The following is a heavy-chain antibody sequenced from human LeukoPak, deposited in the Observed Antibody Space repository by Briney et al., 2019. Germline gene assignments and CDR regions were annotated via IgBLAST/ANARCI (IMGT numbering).Heavy chain of an antibody. CDR3: ATIKRGNIFGFFDF. D-gene: IGHD5-18*01. CDR2: VLDNVRT. V-gene: IGHV4-59*11. Sequence: SETLSLTCTVSGGCISSHYWSWVRQPPGKGLEWIGYVLDNVRTKDNPSLNSRFTLSADTSKNQFSLRLTSVTAADTAVYYCATIKRGNIFGFFDFWGQGILVTVSS. CDR1: GGCISSHY. J-gene: IGHJ4*02.